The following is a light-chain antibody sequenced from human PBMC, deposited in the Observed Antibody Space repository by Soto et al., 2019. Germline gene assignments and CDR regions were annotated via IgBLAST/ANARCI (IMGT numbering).Light chain of an antibody. Sequence: QSALTQPASVSGSPGQSITISCTGTSSDVGYYNYVSWYQQHPGKAPKLMIYDVRNRPSGVSNRFSGSKSGNTASLTISGLQAEDEADYYCSSYTSSSTYVSGTGTKLTVL. J-gene: IGLJ1*01. V-gene: IGLV2-14*03. CDR1: SSDVGYYNY. CDR2: DVR. CDR3: SSYTSSSTYV.